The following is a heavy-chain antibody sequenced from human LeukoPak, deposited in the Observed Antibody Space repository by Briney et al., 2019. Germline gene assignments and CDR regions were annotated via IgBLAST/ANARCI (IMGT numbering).Heavy chain of an antibody. J-gene: IGHJ4*02. CDR1: GGTFSSYA. Sequence: ASVKVSCKASGGTFSSYAISWVRQAPGQGLEWMGGIIPIFGTANYAQKFQGRVTITTDESTSTAYMELSSLRSEDTAVYYCASESGGGSYLPASNWGQGTLVTVSS. D-gene: IGHD1-26*01. CDR2: IIPIFGTA. CDR3: ASESGGGSYLPASN. V-gene: IGHV1-69*05.